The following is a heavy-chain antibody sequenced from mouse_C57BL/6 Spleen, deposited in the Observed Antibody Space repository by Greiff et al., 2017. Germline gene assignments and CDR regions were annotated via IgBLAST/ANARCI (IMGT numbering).Heavy chain of an antibody. CDR1: GYAFTNYL. V-gene: IGHV1-54*01. CDR2: INPGSGGT. J-gene: IGHJ2*01. CDR3: AREGSTYTFDY. D-gene: IGHD5-5*01. Sequence: QVQLQQSGAELVRPGTSVKVSCKASGYAFTNYLIEWVKQRPGQGLEWIGVINPGSGGTNYNEKFKGKATLTADKSTSTAYMKCSSLTSEDSAVYSGAREGSTYTFDYWGQGTTLTVSS.